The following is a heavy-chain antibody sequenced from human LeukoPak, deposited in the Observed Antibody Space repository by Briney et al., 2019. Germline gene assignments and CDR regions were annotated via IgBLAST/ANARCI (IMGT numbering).Heavy chain of an antibody. CDR2: IYTSGST. J-gene: IGHJ6*02. Sequence: ETLSLTCTVSGGSISSYYWSWIRQPAGKGLEWIGRIYTSGSTNYNPSLKSRFTMSVHTSKNQFSPKLSSVTAADTAVYYCARGGTAMVNYYYYGMDVWGQGTTVTVSS. CDR1: GGSISSYY. D-gene: IGHD5-18*01. CDR3: ARGGTAMVNYYYYGMDV. V-gene: IGHV4-4*07.